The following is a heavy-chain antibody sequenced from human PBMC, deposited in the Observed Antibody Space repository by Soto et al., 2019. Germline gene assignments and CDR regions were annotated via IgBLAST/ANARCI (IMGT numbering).Heavy chain of an antibody. CDR3: ASGSRSYYYYYYMDV. Sequence: GGSLRLSCAASGFTFSDYYMSWIRQAPGKGLEWVSYISSSGSTIYYADSVKGRFTISRDNVKNSLYLQMNSLRAEDTAVYYFASGSRSYYYYYYMDVWGKGTTVTVSS. D-gene: IGHD6-6*01. CDR1: GFTFSDYY. V-gene: IGHV3-11*01. J-gene: IGHJ6*03. CDR2: ISSSGSTI.